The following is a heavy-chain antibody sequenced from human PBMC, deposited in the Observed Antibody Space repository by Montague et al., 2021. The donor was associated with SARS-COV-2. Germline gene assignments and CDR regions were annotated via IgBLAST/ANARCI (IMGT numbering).Heavy chain of an antibody. Sequence: SLRLSCAASGFTFSAYWMTWVRQAPGKGLEWVASISKDGSEETSVDSVKGRFTISRDNAKISLYLQMNSLRAEDTAVFYCARVVSNGWTFDYWGQGTLVTVSS. CDR3: ARVVSNGWTFDY. J-gene: IGHJ4*02. CDR1: GFTFSAYW. D-gene: IGHD6-19*01. V-gene: IGHV3-7*03. CDR2: ISKDGSEE.